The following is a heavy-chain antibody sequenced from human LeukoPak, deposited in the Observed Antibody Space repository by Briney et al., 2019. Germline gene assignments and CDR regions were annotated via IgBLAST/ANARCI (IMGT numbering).Heavy chain of an antibody. CDR3: ARGPEHPYYYYYGMDV. J-gene: IGHJ6*02. V-gene: IGHV4-39*01. Sequence: PSETLSLTCTVSGGSISSSSYYWGWIRQPPGKGLEWIGSIYYSGSTYYNPSLKSRVTISVDTSKNQFSLKLSSVTAADTAVYYCARGPEHPYYYYYGMDVWGQGTTVTVSS. D-gene: IGHD1/OR15-1a*01. CDR1: GGSISSSSYY. CDR2: IYYSGST.